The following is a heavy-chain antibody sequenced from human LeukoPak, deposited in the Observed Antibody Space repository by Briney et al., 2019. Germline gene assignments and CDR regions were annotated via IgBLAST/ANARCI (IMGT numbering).Heavy chain of an antibody. V-gene: IGHV3-15*01. CDR2: IKSKTDGGTT. CDR1: GFTFSNAW. D-gene: IGHD3-3*01. Sequence: GGSLRLSCAASGFTFSNAWMSWVRQAPGKGLEWVGRIKSKTDGGTTDYAAPVKGRFTISRDDSKNTLYLQMNSLKTEDTAVYYCTTSPAYYDFWSGPYYFDYWGQGTLVTVSS. CDR3: TTSPAYYDFWSGPYYFDY. J-gene: IGHJ4*02.